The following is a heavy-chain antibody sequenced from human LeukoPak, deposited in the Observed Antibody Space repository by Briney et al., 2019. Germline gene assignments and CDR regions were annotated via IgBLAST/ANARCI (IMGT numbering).Heavy chain of an antibody. CDR1: GFTFSDYA. CDR3: AKASCSSSSCYYFDN. Sequence: PGGSLRLSCAASGFTFSDYAMHWVRQAPGEGLEWVAVISFDGSNKYYADSVKGRFTISRDSSKNTLYLQMNSLRAEDTAVYYCAKASCSSSSCYYFDNWVQGTLVTVSS. V-gene: IGHV3-30-3*01. D-gene: IGHD2-2*01. CDR2: ISFDGSNK. J-gene: IGHJ4*02.